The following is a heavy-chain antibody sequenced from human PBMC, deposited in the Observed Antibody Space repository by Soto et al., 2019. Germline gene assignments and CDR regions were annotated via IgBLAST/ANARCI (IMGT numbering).Heavy chain of an antibody. Sequence: PSETLSLTCTVSGGSITNYYWSWIRQPPGKGLEWIGYIYSSGSTNYNPSLKSRVTISADTSKNQVSLKLTSVTAADTAVYYCARDHPHSYGTYYSDYWGQGTLVTLSS. CDR1: GGSITNYY. J-gene: IGHJ4*02. CDR2: IYSSGST. D-gene: IGHD5-18*01. V-gene: IGHV4-59*01. CDR3: ARDHPHSYGTYYSDY.